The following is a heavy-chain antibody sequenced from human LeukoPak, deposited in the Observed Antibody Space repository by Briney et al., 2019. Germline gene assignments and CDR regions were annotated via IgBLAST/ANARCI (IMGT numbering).Heavy chain of an antibody. CDR1: GGTISSSSYY. Sequence: PSETLSLTCTVSGGTISSSSYYWGWIRQPPGKGLEWIGSIYYSGSTYYNPSLKSRVTISVDTSKNQFSLKLSSVTAADTAVYYCASQRGDIVVVVADYNWFDPWGQGTLVSVSS. D-gene: IGHD2-15*01. CDR3: ASQRGDIVVVVADYNWFDP. CDR2: IYYSGST. J-gene: IGHJ5*02. V-gene: IGHV4-39*07.